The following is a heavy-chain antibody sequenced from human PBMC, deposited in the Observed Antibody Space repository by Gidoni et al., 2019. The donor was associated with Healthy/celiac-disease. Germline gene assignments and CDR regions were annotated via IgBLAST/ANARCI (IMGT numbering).Heavy chain of an antibody. CDR1: GFTFSSYW. CDR3: ARDVSSSWSPHNWFDP. CDR2: IKQDGSEK. Sequence: EVQLVESGGGLVQPGGSLRLSCPASGFTFSSYWMSWVRQAPGKGLEWVANIKQDGSEKYYVDSVKGRFTISRDNAKNSLYLQMNSLRAEDTAVYYCARDVSSSWSPHNWFDPWGQGTLVTVSS. D-gene: IGHD6-13*01. J-gene: IGHJ5*02. V-gene: IGHV3-7*03.